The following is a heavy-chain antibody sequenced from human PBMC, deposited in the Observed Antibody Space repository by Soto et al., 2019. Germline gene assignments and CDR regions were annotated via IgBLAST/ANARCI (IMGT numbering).Heavy chain of an antibody. CDR1: GYTFSNYG. D-gene: IGHD2-2*01. CDR2: ISLYSDGT. Sequence: QVQLVQSGGEVKRPGASVKVSCKTSGYTFSNYGITGVRQAPGQPLEWLGWISLYSDGTNYAQKLQGRVTMTTDTSATTAYMELRSLRSDDTSFYYCARVVPGAEAWFGPWGQGTLVTVSS. J-gene: IGHJ5*02. CDR3: ARVVPGAEAWFGP. V-gene: IGHV1-18*01.